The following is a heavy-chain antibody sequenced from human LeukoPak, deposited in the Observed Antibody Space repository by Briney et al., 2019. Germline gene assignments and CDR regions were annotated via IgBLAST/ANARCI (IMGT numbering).Heavy chain of an antibody. D-gene: IGHD3-10*01. J-gene: IGHJ4*02. Sequence: PGGYLRLSCAASGFTFDDYAMHWVRQAPGKGLEWVSLTSGDGGSTYYADSVKGRFTISRDNSKNSLYLQMNSLRTEDTALYYCAKDIGFGELSSQDYWGQGTLVTVSS. CDR2: TSGDGGST. CDR1: GFTFDDYA. V-gene: IGHV3-43*02. CDR3: AKDIGFGELSSQDY.